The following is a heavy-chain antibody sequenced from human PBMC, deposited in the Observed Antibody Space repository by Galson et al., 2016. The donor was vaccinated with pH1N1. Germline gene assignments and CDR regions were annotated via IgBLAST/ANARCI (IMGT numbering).Heavy chain of an antibody. Sequence: SLRLSCAASGFTFSHYWMSWVRQAPGKGLEWVANIKENGSEKYYLDSVKGRFTISRDNAKHSVSLQLDSLRAEDTAVYYCAGHLFSASESPFDVWGQGIMVTVSA. V-gene: IGHV3-7*01. CDR3: AGHLFSASESPFDV. J-gene: IGHJ3*01. CDR2: IKENGSEK. D-gene: IGHD3-16*01. CDR1: GFTFSHYW.